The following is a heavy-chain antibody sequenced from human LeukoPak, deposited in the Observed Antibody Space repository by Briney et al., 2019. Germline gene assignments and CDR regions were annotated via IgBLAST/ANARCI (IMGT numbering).Heavy chain of an antibody. D-gene: IGHD2-15*01. CDR3: ARVISGGSCYDY. J-gene: IGHJ4*02. CDR2: IYYSGST. CDR1: GGSISSGGYY. V-gene: IGHV4-31*03. Sequence: SQTLSLTCTVSGGSISSGGYYWSWIRQHPGKGLEWIGYIYYSGSTNYNPSLKSRVTISVDTSKNQFSLKLSSVTAADTAVYYCARVISGGSCYDYWGQGTLVTVSS.